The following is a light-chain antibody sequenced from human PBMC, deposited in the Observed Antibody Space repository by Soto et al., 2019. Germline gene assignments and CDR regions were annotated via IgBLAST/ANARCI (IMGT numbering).Light chain of an antibody. J-gene: IGKJ4*01. Sequence: EIVMTQSPATLSVSPGERATLSCRASQSVNNNLAWYQQKPGQAPRLLFYGASARATGIPARFSGSGSGTEFTLTISSLQSEDFAVYYCQQYNNWPLTFGGGTKVEIK. CDR1: QSVNNN. CDR2: GAS. V-gene: IGKV3-15*01. CDR3: QQYNNWPLT.